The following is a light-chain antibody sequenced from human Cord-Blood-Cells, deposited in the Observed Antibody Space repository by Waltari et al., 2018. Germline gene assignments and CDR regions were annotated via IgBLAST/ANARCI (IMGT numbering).Light chain of an antibody. Sequence: DIQMTQSPSSLSASVGDRVTLTCRASQSISSYLNWYQQKPGKVPKLLIYAASSLQSGVPSRFSGSGSGTDFTLTISSLQPEDFATYYCQQSYSTPYSFGQGTKLEIK. CDR2: AAS. V-gene: IGKV1-39*01. J-gene: IGKJ2*03. CDR3: QQSYSTPYS. CDR1: QSISSY.